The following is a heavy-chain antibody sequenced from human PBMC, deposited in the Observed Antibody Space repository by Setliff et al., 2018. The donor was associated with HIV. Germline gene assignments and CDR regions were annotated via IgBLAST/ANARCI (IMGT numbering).Heavy chain of an antibody. CDR1: GYTFSTYY. CDR3: ASPVVTTPHDAFDI. Sequence: ASVKVSCKASGYTFSTYYMHWVRQAPGQGLEWMGWINPSGGSTSYAQKFQGRVTMTRDTSTSTVYMELSSLRSEDTAVYYCASPVVTTPHDAFDIWGQGTMVTVSS. J-gene: IGHJ3*02. CDR2: INPSGGST. D-gene: IGHD2-15*01. V-gene: IGHV1-46*01.